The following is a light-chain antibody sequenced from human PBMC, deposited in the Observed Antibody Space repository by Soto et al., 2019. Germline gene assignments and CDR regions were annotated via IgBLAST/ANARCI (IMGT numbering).Light chain of an antibody. CDR3: FSHRSGDSHV. J-gene: IGLJ1*01. Sequence: QSALTQPASVSGSPGQSITISCTGTSSDTAGYNYVSWYQQHPGKAPKLMIYEVSNRPSGVSNRFSGSQSGNTASLTISGLQAEDEADYYCFSHRSGDSHVFGTGTKVTVL. CDR2: EVS. CDR1: SSDTAGYNY. V-gene: IGLV2-14*01.